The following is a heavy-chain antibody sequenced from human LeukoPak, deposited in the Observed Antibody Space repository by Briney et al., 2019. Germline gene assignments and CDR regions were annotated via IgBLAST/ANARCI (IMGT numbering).Heavy chain of an antibody. CDR1: GGSISSYY. CDR2: IYYSGST. Sequence: PSETLSLTCTVSGGSISSYYWSWIRQPPGKGLEWIGYIYYSGSTNYNPSLKSRVTISVDTSKNQFSLKLSSVTAADTAVYYCAGVRPILTAKRFEFDPWGQGTLVTVSS. J-gene: IGHJ5*02. CDR3: AGVRPILTAKRFEFDP. D-gene: IGHD3-9*01. V-gene: IGHV4-59*01.